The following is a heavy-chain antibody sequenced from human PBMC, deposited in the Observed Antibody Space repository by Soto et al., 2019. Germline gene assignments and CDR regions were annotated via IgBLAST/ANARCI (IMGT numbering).Heavy chain of an antibody. CDR1: GYTFTSYG. CDR3: ARDFIYCSSTSCYIQHNWFDP. D-gene: IGHD2-2*02. CDR2: ISAYNGNT. Sequence: GASVKVSCKASGYTFTSYGISWVRQAPGQGLEWMGWISAYNGNTNYAQKLQGRVTMTTDTSTSTAYMELRSLRSDDTAVYYCARDFIYCSSTSCYIQHNWFDPWGQGTLVTVSS. J-gene: IGHJ5*02. V-gene: IGHV1-18*01.